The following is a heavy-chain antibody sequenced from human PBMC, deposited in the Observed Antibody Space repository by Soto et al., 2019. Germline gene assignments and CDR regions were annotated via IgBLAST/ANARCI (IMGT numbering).Heavy chain of an antibody. CDR1: GGSISRGDYY. CDR2: IYYSGST. D-gene: IGHD3-10*01. CDR3: ARDRGVKGEHRFDP. Sequence: SETLSLTCTVSGGSISRGDYYWSWIRQPPGKGLEWIGYIYYSGSTYYNPSLKSRVTISVDTSKNQFSLKLSSVTAADTAVYYCARDRGVKGEHRFDPWGQGTLVTVSS. J-gene: IGHJ5*02. V-gene: IGHV4-30-4*01.